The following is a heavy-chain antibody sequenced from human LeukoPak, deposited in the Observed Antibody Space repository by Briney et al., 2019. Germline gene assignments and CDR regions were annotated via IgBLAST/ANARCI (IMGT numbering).Heavy chain of an antibody. CDR1: GGSISSYY. J-gene: IGHJ3*02. CDR2: IYYSGST. V-gene: IGHV4-59*08. Sequence: SGTLSLTCTVSGGSISSYYWSWIRQPPGKGLEWIGYIYYSGSTNYNPSLKSRVTISVDTSKNQFSLKLSSVTAADTAVYYCARQGSTAMAAYYYDSSGYPDAFDIWGQGTMVTVSS. D-gene: IGHD3-22*01. CDR3: ARQGSTAMAAYYYDSSGYPDAFDI.